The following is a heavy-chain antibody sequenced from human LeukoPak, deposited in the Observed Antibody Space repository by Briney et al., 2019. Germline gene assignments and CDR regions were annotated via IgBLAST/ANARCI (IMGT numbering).Heavy chain of an antibody. CDR2: INPSGGST. V-gene: IGHV1-46*01. Sequence: ASVKVSCKASGYTFTSYYTHWVRQAPGQGLEWMGIINPSGGSTSYAQKFQGRVTMTRDTSTSTVYMELSSLRSEDTAVYYCARSPLARLSFTYFDYWGQGTLVTVSS. CDR1: GYTFTSYY. J-gene: IGHJ4*02. CDR3: ARSPLARLSFTYFDY. D-gene: IGHD5/OR15-5a*01.